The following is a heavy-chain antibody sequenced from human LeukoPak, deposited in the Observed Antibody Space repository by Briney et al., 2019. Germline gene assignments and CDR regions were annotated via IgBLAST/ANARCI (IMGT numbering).Heavy chain of an antibody. Sequence: ASVTVSCRASGYTFTGYYMHWVRQAPGQGLEWMGWISAYNGNTDYAQKLQGRVTMTTDTSTSTAYMELRSLRSDDTAVYFCARVGAYCTSTSCFDYWGQGTLVTVSS. CDR1: GYTFTGYY. J-gene: IGHJ4*02. D-gene: IGHD2-2*01. CDR2: ISAYNGNT. V-gene: IGHV1-18*04. CDR3: ARVGAYCTSTSCFDY.